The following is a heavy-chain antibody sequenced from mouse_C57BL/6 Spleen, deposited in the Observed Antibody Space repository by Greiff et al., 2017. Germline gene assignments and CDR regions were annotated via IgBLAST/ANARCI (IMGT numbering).Heavy chain of an antibody. V-gene: IGHV1-36*01. CDR3: ARMDEGDEDYYFDY. Sequence: LVKPGPSVKISCKASGFTFTDYYMHWVKQSHGKSLEWIGLVYPYNGGTSYNQKFKGKATLTVDTSSSTAYMELNSLTSEDSAVYYCARMDEGDEDYYFDYWGQGTTLTVSS. CDR1: GFTFTDYY. J-gene: IGHJ2*01. CDR2: VYPYNGGT. D-gene: IGHD2-3*01.